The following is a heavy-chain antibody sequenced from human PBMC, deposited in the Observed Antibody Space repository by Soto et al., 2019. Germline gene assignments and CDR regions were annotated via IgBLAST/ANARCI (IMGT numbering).Heavy chain of an antibody. Sequence: ETLSLTCAVSGGSTSSSNWWSWVRQPPGKGLEWIGEIYHSGSTNYNPSLKSRVTISVDKSKNQFSLKLSSVTAADTAVYYCASFLRIAARPYGMDVWGQGTTVTVSS. CDR1: GGSTSSSNW. J-gene: IGHJ6*02. V-gene: IGHV4-4*02. CDR2: IYHSGST. CDR3: ASFLRIAARPYGMDV. D-gene: IGHD6-6*01.